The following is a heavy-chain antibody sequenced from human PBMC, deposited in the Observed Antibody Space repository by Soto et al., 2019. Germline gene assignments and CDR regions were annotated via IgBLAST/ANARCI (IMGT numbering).Heavy chain of an antibody. V-gene: IGHV3-21*01. D-gene: IGHD3-10*01. J-gene: IGHJ6*02. CDR1: GFTFSSYS. Sequence: EVQLVESGGGLVKPGGSLRLSCAASGFTFSSYSMNWVRQAPGKGLEWVSSISSSSSYIYYADSVKGRFTISRDNAKNSLYLKMNSRRAEDTAVYYCAREGVQHGSGPYYYYGMDVWGQGTTVTVSS. CDR3: AREGVQHGSGPYYYYGMDV. CDR2: ISSSSSYI.